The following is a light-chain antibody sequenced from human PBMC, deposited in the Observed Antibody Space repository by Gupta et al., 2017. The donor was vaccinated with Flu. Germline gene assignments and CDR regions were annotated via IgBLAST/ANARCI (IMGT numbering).Light chain of an antibody. V-gene: IGLV1-40*01. CDR1: SSNLGAGYD. CDR3: QSFDNSLSVWV. Sequence: QSVLTQPPSVSGAPGQRVTMSCTGTSSNLGAGYDVHWYQRLPGAAPKLLIFNNNNRPSGVPDRFSGSKSGTSASLAITGLQAEDEADYYCQSFDNSLSVWVFGGGTKVTVL. J-gene: IGLJ3*02. CDR2: NNN.